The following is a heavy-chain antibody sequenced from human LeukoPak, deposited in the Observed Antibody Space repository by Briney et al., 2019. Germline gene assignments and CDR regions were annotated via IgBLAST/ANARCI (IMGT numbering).Heavy chain of an antibody. CDR1: GFTFSSYG. D-gene: IGHD6-13*01. CDR2: ISYDGSNK. CDR3: ARYGGAAAGTFDY. J-gene: IGHJ4*02. V-gene: IGHV3-30*03. Sequence: GSLRLSCAASGFTFSSYGMHWVRQAPGKGLEWVAVISYDGSNKYYADSVKGRFTISRDNSKNTLYLQMNSLRDEDTAVYYCARYGGAAAGTFDYWGQGTLVTVSS.